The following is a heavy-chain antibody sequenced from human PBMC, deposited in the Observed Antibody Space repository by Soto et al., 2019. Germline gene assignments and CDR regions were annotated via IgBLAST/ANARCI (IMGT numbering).Heavy chain of an antibody. CDR2: IESGGST. Sequence: EEQLVETGGGVIERGGSLRLSCTASGFTVTSAYMSWVRQAPGMGLEWVAVIESGGSTHYADSVKGRFTISRDTPKNMIYLQLHTMRAEDTAVYYCAKDLGPLRLLNSYFYGLDVWGQGTTGTV. CDR1: GFTVTSAY. D-gene: IGHD2-15*01. V-gene: IGHV3-53*02. J-gene: IGHJ6*02. CDR3: AKDLGPLRLLNSYFYGLDV.